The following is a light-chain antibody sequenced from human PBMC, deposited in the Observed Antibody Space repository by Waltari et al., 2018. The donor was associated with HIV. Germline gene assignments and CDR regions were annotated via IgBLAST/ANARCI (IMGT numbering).Light chain of an antibody. V-gene: IGLV1-40*01. J-gene: IGLJ2*01. CDR1: SAGYD. CDR2: GNS. CDR3: QSYDSSLSSSV. Sequence: QSDLTQPPSVSGAPGQRVTISCSGVSAGYDVHWYQQIPGTAPKLLIYGNSNRPSGVPDRFSGSKSGPLTSLAITGLQAEDEADYYCQSYDSSLSSSVFGGGTRLTVL.